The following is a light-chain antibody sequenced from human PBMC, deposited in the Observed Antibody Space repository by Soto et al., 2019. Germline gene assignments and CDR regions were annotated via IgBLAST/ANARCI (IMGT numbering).Light chain of an antibody. CDR2: GAS. CDR1: QSVSSN. J-gene: IGKJ3*01. CDR3: QQYNNWPPL. V-gene: IGKV3-15*01. Sequence: EIVMTQSPATLSVSPVERATLSCRASQSVSSNLAWYQQKPGQAPRLLIYGASTRATGIPARFSGSGSGTEFTLTISSLQSEDFAVYYCQQYNNWPPLFGPGTKVDIK.